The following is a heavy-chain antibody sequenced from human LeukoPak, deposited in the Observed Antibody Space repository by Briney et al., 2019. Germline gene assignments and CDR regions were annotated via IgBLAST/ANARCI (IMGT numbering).Heavy chain of an antibody. J-gene: IGHJ4*02. Sequence: PGGSLRLSCAASGFSFSSYGMHWVRQAPGKGLEWVAFTRYDGSNNYYADSVKGRFTISRDNSKNTLYLHMNSLRGEDTAVYFCGSPRRGYWGQGTLVTVSS. CDR1: GFSFSSYG. CDR2: TRYDGSNN. V-gene: IGHV3-30*02. CDR3: GSPRRGY.